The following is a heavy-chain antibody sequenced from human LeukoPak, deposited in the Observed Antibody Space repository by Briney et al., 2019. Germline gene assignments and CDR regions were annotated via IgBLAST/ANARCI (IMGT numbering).Heavy chain of an antibody. CDR1: GFTFSSYA. CDR3: AKDRSYYGSGSPSFDY. CDR2: ISGSGGST. J-gene: IGHJ4*02. V-gene: IGHV3-23*01. Sequence: PGGSLRLSCAASGFTFSSYAMSWVRQAPGKGLEWVSAISGSGGSTYYADSVKGRFTISRDNSKNTLYLQMNSLRAEDTAVYYCAKDRSYYGSGSPSFDYWGQGTLVTVSS. D-gene: IGHD3-10*01.